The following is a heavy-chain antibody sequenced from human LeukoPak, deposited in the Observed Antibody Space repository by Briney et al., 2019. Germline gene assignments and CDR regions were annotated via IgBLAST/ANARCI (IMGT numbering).Heavy chain of an antibody. J-gene: IGHJ5*02. D-gene: IGHD2-2*01. V-gene: IGHV4-34*01. Sequence: SETLSLTCAVYGGSFSGYYWSWIRQPLGKGLEWIGEINHSGSTNYNPSLKSRVTISVDTSKNQFSLKLSSVTAADTVVYYCARAGYCSSTSCYLRGARGWFDPWGQGTLVTVSS. CDR1: GGSFSGYY. CDR2: INHSGST. CDR3: ARAGYCSSTSCYLRGARGWFDP.